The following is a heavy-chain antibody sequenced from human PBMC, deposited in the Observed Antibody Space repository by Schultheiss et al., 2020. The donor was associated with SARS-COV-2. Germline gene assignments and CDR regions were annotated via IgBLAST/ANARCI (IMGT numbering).Heavy chain of an antibody. V-gene: IGHV4-4*07. CDR1: GDSISNYY. J-gene: IGHJ4*02. CDR2: IQSTGST. Sequence: SETLSLTCTVSGDSISNYYWSWVRQPAGKGLQWIGRIQSTGSTDHNSSLKSRVIMSVDTSKNQFSLKLNSVTAADTAVYYCARDRGYFDYWGQGTLVTVSS. CDR3: ARDRGYFDY.